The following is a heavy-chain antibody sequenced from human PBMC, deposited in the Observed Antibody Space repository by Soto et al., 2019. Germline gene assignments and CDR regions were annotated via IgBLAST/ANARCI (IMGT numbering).Heavy chain of an antibody. D-gene: IGHD2-15*01. Sequence: ASVKVSCKASGYTFTGYDINWVRQATGQGLEWMGWMNPNSGNTGYAQKFQGRVTMTRNTSISTAYMELSSLRSEDTAVYYCHVVVVAATYSYYYMDVWGKGTTVTVSS. CDR1: GYTFTGYD. CDR3: HVVVVAATYSYYYMDV. CDR2: MNPNSGNT. V-gene: IGHV1-8*01. J-gene: IGHJ6*03.